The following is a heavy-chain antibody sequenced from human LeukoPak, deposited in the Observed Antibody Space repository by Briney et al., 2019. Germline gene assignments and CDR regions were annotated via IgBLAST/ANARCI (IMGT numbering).Heavy chain of an antibody. D-gene: IGHD3-9*01. V-gene: IGHV1-8*01. CDR1: VYSFTSYD. CDR3: VRAAQEGRDSLTGVQTGNWFDP. J-gene: IGHJ5*02. CDR2: MNPSSGNT. Sequence: ASVKVSCKTSVYSFTSYDINWVRQATGQGPEWMGWMNPSSGNTGYAQNFQGRLDLTRNIALTTAYMELSSLTSEDTAAYYCVRAAQEGRDSLTGVQTGNWFDPWGQGTLFTVSS.